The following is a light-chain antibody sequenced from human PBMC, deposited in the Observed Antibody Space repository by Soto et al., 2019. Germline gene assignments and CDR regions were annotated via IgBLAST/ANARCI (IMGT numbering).Light chain of an antibody. CDR3: QQYNNWPPVT. CDR2: AAS. J-gene: IGKJ3*01. V-gene: IGKV3-15*01. Sequence: EIVMTQSPATLSVSPGERATLSCRASQSVSSNLAWYQQQPGQTPRLLIFAASTRATGIPARFSGSGSGTEFTLTISSLQSEDFALYYCQQYNNWPPVTFGPGTKVDFK. CDR1: QSVSSN.